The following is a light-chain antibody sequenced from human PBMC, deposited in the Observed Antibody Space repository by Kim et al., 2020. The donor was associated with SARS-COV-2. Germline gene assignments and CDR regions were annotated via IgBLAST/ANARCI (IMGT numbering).Light chain of an antibody. CDR2: KAS. Sequence: SASVVDSVTITCQASQSISDWLAWYQQKPGKAPNLLIYKASTLESGVPSRFSGSGSGTEFSLTISSLQPDDFATYYCQHYNSYPYTFGQGTKLEI. CDR1: QSISDW. V-gene: IGKV1-5*03. CDR3: QHYNSYPYT. J-gene: IGKJ2*01.